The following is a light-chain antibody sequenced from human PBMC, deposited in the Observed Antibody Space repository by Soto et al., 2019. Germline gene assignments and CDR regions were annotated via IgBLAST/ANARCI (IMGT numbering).Light chain of an antibody. J-gene: IGKJ1*01. Sequence: EIVLTQSPGTLSLSPGERATLSCRASQSVSSNYLAWYQQKPGQAPKVLIYGASNRATGIPDRFSGSGSATDFTLTISRLEPEDFAVYYCQQFRSSSWTFGQGTKVDIK. CDR1: QSVSSNY. CDR3: QQFRSSSWT. V-gene: IGKV3-20*01. CDR2: GAS.